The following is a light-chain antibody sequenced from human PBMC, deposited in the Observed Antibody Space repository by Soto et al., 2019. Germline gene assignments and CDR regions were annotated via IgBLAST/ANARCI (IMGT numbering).Light chain of an antibody. Sequence: DIQMTQSPSSLSASVGDRVTITCRASQSISSYLNWYQQKPGKAPKLLIYAASSLQSGVPSRFSGSGSGTDFTLTISSLQPEDFATYYCQQSYSTPYILGQGTKLEIK. J-gene: IGKJ2*01. V-gene: IGKV1-39*01. CDR2: AAS. CDR1: QSISSY. CDR3: QQSYSTPYI.